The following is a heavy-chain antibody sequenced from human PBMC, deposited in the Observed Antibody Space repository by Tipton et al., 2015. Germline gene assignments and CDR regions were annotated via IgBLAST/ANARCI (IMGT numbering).Heavy chain of an antibody. CDR1: GLFVSSDY. V-gene: IGHV3-53*01. D-gene: IGHD6-6*01. CDR3: ARGNIEARITFDY. CDR2: MYSGGNT. Sequence: QLVQSGGGLIQPGGSLRLSCAASGLFVSSDYMNWVRQAPGKGLEWVAVMYSGGNTYYADSVKGRFTISRDNSKNTLYLQMNSLGVEDTAVYYCARGNIEARITFDYWGQGVLVTVSS. J-gene: IGHJ4*02.